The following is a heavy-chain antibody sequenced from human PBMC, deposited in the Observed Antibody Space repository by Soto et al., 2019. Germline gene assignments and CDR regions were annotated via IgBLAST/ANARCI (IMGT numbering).Heavy chain of an antibody. V-gene: IGHV2-5*01. Sequence: QITLEESGPALVKPTQTLTLTCTFSGFSLSTSGVGVGWVRQPPGKALEWLAVIYWNDNKPYSPSLKSRLTIAKDTSKNQVVLTMPNMDPADTATYYCARHVTVTPRYYYLEHWGQGIVVTVSS. J-gene: IGHJ4*02. CDR2: IYWNDNK. CDR3: ARHVTVTPRYYYLEH. D-gene: IGHD1-1*01. CDR1: GFSLSTSGVG.